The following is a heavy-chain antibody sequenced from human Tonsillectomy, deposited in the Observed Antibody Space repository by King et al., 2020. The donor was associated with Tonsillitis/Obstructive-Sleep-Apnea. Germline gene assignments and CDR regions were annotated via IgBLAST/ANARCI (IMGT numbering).Heavy chain of an antibody. Sequence: VQLVQSGGGVVQPGRSLRLSCAASGFTFSSYAMHWVRQAPGKGLEWVAVISYEGSNKYYADSVKGRFTISRDNSKNTLYLQMNSLRAEDTAVYYCARDPTTVTNYYYYYMDVWGKGTTVTVSS. V-gene: IGHV3-30*01. CDR1: GFTFSSYA. CDR3: ARDPTTVTNYYYYYMDV. CDR2: ISYEGSNK. J-gene: IGHJ6*03. D-gene: IGHD4-17*01.